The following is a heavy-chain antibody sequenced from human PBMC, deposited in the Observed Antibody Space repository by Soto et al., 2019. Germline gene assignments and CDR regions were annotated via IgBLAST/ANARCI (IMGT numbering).Heavy chain of an antibody. D-gene: IGHD2-8*01. J-gene: IGHJ4*02. CDR2: ISFDGANE. CDR3: VRDAVDVTKMVYVSPIDF. V-gene: IGHV3-30-3*01. CDR1: GFMFRNHA. Sequence: QVQLVESGGGVVQPGRSLRLSCAASGFMFRNHAMHWVRQAPGKVLDWVAVISFDGANEFYADSVKGRFTISRGNSKKPQYLQMNSPRAEDTEVYYGVRDAVDVTKMVYVSPIDFWGQGSLVTVSS.